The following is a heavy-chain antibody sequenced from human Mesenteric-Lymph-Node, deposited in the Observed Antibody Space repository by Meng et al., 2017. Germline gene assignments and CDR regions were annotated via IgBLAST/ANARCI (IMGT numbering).Heavy chain of an antibody. Sequence: ASVKVSCKASGFTFTTYYMHWVRQAPGQGLEWMGLINPSGGITTYAQSFQGRVTMTRDSSTTSVYLELSSLRSDDTAVYYCAKGLRGVVTKSLTEPVHWGQGTLVTVSS. J-gene: IGHJ4*02. CDR2: INPSGGIT. V-gene: IGHV1-46*01. D-gene: IGHD2-21*02. CDR1: GFTFTTYY. CDR3: AKGLRGVVTKSLTEPVH.